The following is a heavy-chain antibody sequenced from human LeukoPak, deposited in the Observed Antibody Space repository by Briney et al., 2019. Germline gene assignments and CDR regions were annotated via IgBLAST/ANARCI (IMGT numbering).Heavy chain of an antibody. D-gene: IGHD6-13*01. Sequence: PGGSLRLSCAASGFSFSNYWMHWVRQAPGKGLEWVSAISGSGGSTYYADSVKGRFTISRDNSKNTLYLQMNSLRAEDTAVYYCAKGGAFIAAAGSDAFDIWGQGTMVTVSS. CDR1: GFSFSNYW. CDR2: ISGSGGST. V-gene: IGHV3-23*01. CDR3: AKGGAFIAAAGSDAFDI. J-gene: IGHJ3*02.